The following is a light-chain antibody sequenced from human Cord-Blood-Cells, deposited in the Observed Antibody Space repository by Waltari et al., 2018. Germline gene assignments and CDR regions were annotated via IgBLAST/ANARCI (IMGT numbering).Light chain of an antibody. CDR1: QSVSSY. J-gene: IGKJ4*01. V-gene: IGKV3-11*01. Sequence: EIVLTQSPATLSLSPGERATLSCRASQSVSSYLAWYQQKPGQPPRLLIYDASTRATGIPARFSGRGSGTDFTLTISSLEPEDFAVYYCQQRSNWLLTFGGGTKVEIK. CDR2: DAS. CDR3: QQRSNWLLT.